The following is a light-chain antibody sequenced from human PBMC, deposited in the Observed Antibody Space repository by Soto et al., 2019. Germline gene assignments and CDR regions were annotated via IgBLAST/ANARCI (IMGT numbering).Light chain of an antibody. CDR2: DAS. J-gene: IGKJ1*01. CDR1: QSVSSY. CDR3: QQRSNWPPWT. Sequence: EIVVTQSPATLSFSPGERATLACRASQSVSSYLAWYQQKPCQAPRLLIYDASNKATGIPARFSGSGSGTDFTLTISSLEPEDFAVYYCQQRSNWPPWTFGQGTKVEIK. V-gene: IGKV3-11*01.